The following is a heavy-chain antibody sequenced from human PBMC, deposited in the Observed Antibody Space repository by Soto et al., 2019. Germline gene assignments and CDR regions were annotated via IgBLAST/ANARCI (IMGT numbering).Heavy chain of an antibody. D-gene: IGHD2-2*01. CDR1: GYTFTSYG. J-gene: IGHJ5*02. CDR2: ISAYNGNT. Sequence: ASVKVSCKASGYTFTSYGISWVRQAPGQGLEWMGWISAYNGNTNYAQKLQGRVTMTTDTSTSTAYMELRSLRSDDTAVYYCARESPDNFVVVPAAMPGVNWFDPWG. CDR3: ARESPDNFVVVPAAMPGVNWFDP. V-gene: IGHV1-18*01.